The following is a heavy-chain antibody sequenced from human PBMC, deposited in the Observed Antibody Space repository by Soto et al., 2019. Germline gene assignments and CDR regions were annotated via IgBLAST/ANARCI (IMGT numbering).Heavy chain of an antibody. CDR3: ARGPITQTSFIDH. CDR1: GFTFSSYP. V-gene: IGHV3-30-3*01. D-gene: IGHD1-20*01. Sequence: GGSLRLSCAASGFTFSSYPMHWVRQAPGKGLEWVTVISYDGGNQYYADSVKGRFTISRDNSKDTLYLQMHSLRSDDTAVYFCARGPITQTSFIDHWGQGTLVTV. CDR2: ISYDGGNQ. J-gene: IGHJ4*02.